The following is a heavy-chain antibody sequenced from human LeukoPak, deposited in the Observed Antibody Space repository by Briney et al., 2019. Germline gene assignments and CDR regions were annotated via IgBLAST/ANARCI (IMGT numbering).Heavy chain of an antibody. D-gene: IGHD1-1*01. J-gene: IGHJ3*02. V-gene: IGHV4-4*07. CDR1: GGSITYYY. Sequence: PSETLSLTRSVSGGSITYYYWSWIRQPAGKGLEWIGRIQTSGKTNYNPSLKSRVTMSVDTSKNQFSLKLSSVTAADTAVYYCVRDVGTSDAFDIWGQGTMVIVSS. CDR3: VRDVGTSDAFDI. CDR2: IQTSGKT.